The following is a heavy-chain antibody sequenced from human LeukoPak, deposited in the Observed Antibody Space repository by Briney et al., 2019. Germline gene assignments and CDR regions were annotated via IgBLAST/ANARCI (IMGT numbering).Heavy chain of an antibody. V-gene: IGHV3-64D*09. D-gene: IGHD2-15*01. Sequence: PGGSLRLSCSASGFTFSSYAMHWVRQAPGKGLECISTISSTGGSTYYADSVKGRFTISRDNSKNTLYLQMSSLRPEDTAVYYCVRDTSYCSGGRCFATYSFDYWGQGTRVTVSS. CDR1: GFTFSSYA. CDR2: ISSTGGST. J-gene: IGHJ4*02. CDR3: VRDTSYCSGGRCFATYSFDY.